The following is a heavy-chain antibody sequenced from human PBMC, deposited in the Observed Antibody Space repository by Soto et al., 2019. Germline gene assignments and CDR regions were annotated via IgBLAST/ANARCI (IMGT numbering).Heavy chain of an antibody. CDR2: INYSGGT. V-gene: IGHV4-39*01. Sequence: SETLSLTCTVSGGSISSSSYYWGWIRQPPGKGLEWIGSINYSGGTYYNTSLKNRGNKTVDTSKNQFSLKLSSVTAADTAVYYCAGYCSGGSCYLSMDVWGQGTTVT. J-gene: IGHJ6*02. D-gene: IGHD2-15*01. CDR1: GGSISSSSYY. CDR3: AGYCSGGSCYLSMDV.